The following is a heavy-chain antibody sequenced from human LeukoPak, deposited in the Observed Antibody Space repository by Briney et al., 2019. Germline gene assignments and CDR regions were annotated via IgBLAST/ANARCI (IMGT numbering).Heavy chain of an antibody. CDR3: AKDYWANYDFWSGLDY. D-gene: IGHD3-3*01. CDR1: GFTFSIYG. Sequence: PGRSLRLSCAASGFTFSIYGMHWVRQAPGKGLEWVAVISYDGSNKYYADSVKGRFTISRDNSKNTLYLQMNSLRAEDTAVYYCAKDYWANYDFWSGLDYWGQGTLVTVSS. V-gene: IGHV3-30*18. CDR2: ISYDGSNK. J-gene: IGHJ4*02.